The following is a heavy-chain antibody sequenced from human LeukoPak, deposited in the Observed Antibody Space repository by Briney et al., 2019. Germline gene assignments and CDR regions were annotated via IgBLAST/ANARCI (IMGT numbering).Heavy chain of an antibody. J-gene: IGHJ4*02. CDR3: ARDGGTVTPYFDY. Sequence: GSLRLSCAASGFTFSSYAMHWVRQAPGKGLEYVSAISSNGGSTYYANSVKGRFTISRDNSKNTLYLQMGSLRAEDMAVYYCARDGGTVTPYFDYWGQGTLVTVSS. CDR2: ISSNGGST. V-gene: IGHV3-64*01. D-gene: IGHD4-17*01. CDR1: GFTFSSYA.